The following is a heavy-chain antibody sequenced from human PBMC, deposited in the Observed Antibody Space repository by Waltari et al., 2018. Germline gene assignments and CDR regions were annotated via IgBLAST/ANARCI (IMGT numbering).Heavy chain of an antibody. Sequence: EVQLVESGGGLVQPGGSLRLSCTASGFTFSSFGMTWVRQAPGKGLEWVSSIGGSTGSTHYADAVRCRFTIARDNSKNTLYLQMDCLRDGDTGLYYGAKSGRSPWAFDSWGQGTMVTVSS. D-gene: IGHD3-10*01. CDR3: AKSGRSPWAFDS. V-gene: IGHV3-23*04. CDR1: GFTFSSFG. CDR2: IGGSTGST. J-gene: IGHJ3*02.